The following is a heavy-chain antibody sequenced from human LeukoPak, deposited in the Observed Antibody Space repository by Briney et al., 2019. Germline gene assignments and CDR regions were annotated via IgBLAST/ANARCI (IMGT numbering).Heavy chain of an antibody. CDR2: MNPNIGNT. V-gene: IGHV1-8*02. Sequence: SGYTFTSYDXXXXRXAXXQXLXXXXXMNPNIGNTGYAQKFQGRVTMTRNTSISTAYMELSSLRSEDTAVYYCARGEQTMVRGVSSYWGQGTLVTVSS. CDR3: ARGEQTMVRGVSSY. J-gene: IGHJ4*02. CDR1: GYTFTSYD. D-gene: IGHD3-10*01.